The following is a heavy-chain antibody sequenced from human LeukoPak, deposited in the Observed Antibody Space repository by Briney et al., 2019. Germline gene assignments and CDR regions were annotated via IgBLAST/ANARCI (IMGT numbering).Heavy chain of an antibody. CDR2: ISYDGSNK. J-gene: IGHJ4*02. V-gene: IGHV3-30*18. Sequence: RGSLRLSCAASGFTFSSYGMHWVRQAPGKGLEWVAVISYDGSNKYYADSVKGRFTISRDNPKNTLYLQMNSLRAEDTAVYYCAKPPRPYSSSFPCYYWGQGTLVTVSS. CDR3: AKPPRPYSSSFPCYY. CDR1: GFTFSSYG. D-gene: IGHD6-13*01.